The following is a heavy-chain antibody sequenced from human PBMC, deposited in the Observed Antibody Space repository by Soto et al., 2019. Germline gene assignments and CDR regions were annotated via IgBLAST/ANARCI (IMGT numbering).Heavy chain of an antibody. D-gene: IGHD4-17*01. Sequence: SETLSLTCTVSGGSIRSYYWSWIRQAPGKGLEWIGEMYHSGSTIYNPALKSRVTISVDKSKNQFSLKLSSVTAADTAVYYGARGLDYGDYFDYWAQGTLVTVGS. CDR1: GGSIRSYY. V-gene: IGHV4-59*12. CDR2: MYHSGST. CDR3: ARGLDYGDYFDY. J-gene: IGHJ4*02.